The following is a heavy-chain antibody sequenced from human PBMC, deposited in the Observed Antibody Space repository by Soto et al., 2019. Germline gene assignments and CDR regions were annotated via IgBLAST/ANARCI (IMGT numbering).Heavy chain of an antibody. CDR2: INNNGNT. J-gene: IGHJ4*02. V-gene: IGHV4-59*02. D-gene: IGHD3-22*01. Sequence: SETLSLTCNVSGGSVSGYHWSWIRQPPGKGLEWIGYINNNGNTDYNPSLESRVTISVDTSKNQISLSLTSVTAADTAVYYCARVQRSRYYDSSGYNPGKFDDWGQGIRVTVSS. CDR3: ARVQRSRYYDSSGYNPGKFDD. CDR1: GGSVSGYH.